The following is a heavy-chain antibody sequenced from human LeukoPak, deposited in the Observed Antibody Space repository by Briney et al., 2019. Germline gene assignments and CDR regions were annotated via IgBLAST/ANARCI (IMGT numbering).Heavy chain of an antibody. Sequence: SVKVSSRPSGGTFTTYAISWVRQAPGQGLDWMGRIIPILGIANYAQKFQGRVTITADKSTSTAYMELSSLRSEDTAVYYCASPLSDYVYGMDVWGQGTTVTVSS. D-gene: IGHD4-17*01. V-gene: IGHV1-69*04. CDR3: ASPLSDYVYGMDV. CDR1: GGTFTTYA. J-gene: IGHJ6*02. CDR2: IIPILGIA.